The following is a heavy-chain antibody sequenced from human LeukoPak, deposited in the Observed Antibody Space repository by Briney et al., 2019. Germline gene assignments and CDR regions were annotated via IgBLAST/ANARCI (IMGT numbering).Heavy chain of an antibody. V-gene: IGHV3-13*03. D-gene: IGHD2-2*01. CDR1: GFTFSSYD. J-gene: IGHJ3*02. Sequence: GGSLRLSCAACGFTFSSYDMHWVRQATGKGLEWVSAIGTAGDTYYPGSVKGQFTISRENAKNSLYLQMNSLRAEDTAVYYCARSFTTWGAFDIWGQGTMVTVSS. CDR3: ARSFTTWGAFDI. CDR2: IGTAGDT.